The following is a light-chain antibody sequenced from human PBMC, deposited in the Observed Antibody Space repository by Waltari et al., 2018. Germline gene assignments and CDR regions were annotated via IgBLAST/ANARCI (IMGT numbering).Light chain of an antibody. J-gene: IGKJ2*01. CDR1: QSVSSNY. CDR2: GAS. V-gene: IGKV3-20*01. Sequence: EIVLTQSPGTLSLSPGERATLSCRASQSVSSNYLAWYQQNPGQAPRLLIYGASSRATGIPDMFSGSGSGTDFTLTISRLEPEDFAVYYCQQYGSSPLTFGQGTKLEIK. CDR3: QQYGSSPLT.